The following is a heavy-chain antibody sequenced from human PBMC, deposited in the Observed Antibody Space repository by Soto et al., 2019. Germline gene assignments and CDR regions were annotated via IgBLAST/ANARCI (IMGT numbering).Heavy chain of an antibody. CDR3: ARAAEDTAMVPDYYYYGMDV. CDR1: GFTFSSYA. CDR2: ISYDGSNK. Sequence: AGGSLRLSCAASGFTFSSYAMHWVRQAPGKGLEWVAVISYDGSNKYYADSVKGRFTISRDNSKNTLYLQMNSLRAEDTAVYYCARAAEDTAMVPDYYYYGMDVWGQGTTVTVS. D-gene: IGHD5-18*01. J-gene: IGHJ6*02. V-gene: IGHV3-30-3*01.